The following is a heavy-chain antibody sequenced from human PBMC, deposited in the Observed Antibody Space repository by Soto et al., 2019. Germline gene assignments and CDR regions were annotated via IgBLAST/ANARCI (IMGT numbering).Heavy chain of an antibody. D-gene: IGHD5-12*01. J-gene: IGHJ4*02. CDR1: GGSINTFY. V-gene: IGHV4-4*07. Sequence: SETPSLTCTVSGGSINTFYWSWVRQPAGKGLEWIGRIFSSGSTSFNPSLESRVAMSVDTSKSHFSLNLSSVTAADMAVYYCAREGSYSAYNFAHGIQLWSFDFWGQGALVTVSS. CDR2: IFSSGST. CDR3: AREGSYSAYNFAHGIQLWSFDF.